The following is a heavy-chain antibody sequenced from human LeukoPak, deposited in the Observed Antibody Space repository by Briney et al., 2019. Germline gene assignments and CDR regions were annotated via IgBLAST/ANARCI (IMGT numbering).Heavy chain of an antibody. V-gene: IGHV3-23*01. D-gene: IGHD1-26*01. CDR3: AKAISVGATTDAAD. J-gene: IGHJ4*02. Sequence: GGSLRLSCATSGFTFTSYSMSWVRQAPGKGLEWVSAISGSGGSTYYADSVKGRFTISRDNSKNTLYLQMNSLRAEDTAVYYCAKAISVGATTDAADWGQGTLVTVSS. CDR2: ISGSGGST. CDR1: GFTFTSYS.